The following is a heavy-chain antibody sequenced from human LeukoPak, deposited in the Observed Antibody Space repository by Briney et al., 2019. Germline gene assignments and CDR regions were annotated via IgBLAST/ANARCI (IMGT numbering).Heavy chain of an antibody. CDR1: GGSISSYY. D-gene: IGHD6-19*01. CDR2: IYYSGST. V-gene: IGHV4-59*08. J-gene: IGHJ4*02. Sequence: NPSETLSLTCTVSGGSISSYYWSWIRQPPGKGLEWIGYIYYSGSTNYNPSLKSRVTISVDTSKNQFSLKLSSVTAADTAVCYCARTSSGWYPSMDYWGQGTLVTVSS. CDR3: ARTSSGWYPSMDY.